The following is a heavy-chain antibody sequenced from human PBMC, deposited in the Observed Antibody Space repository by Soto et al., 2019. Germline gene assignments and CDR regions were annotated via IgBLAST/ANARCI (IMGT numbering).Heavy chain of an antibody. CDR1: GGTFSSYT. CDR2: IIPILGIA. D-gene: IGHD3-9*01. Sequence: GASVKVSCKASGGTFSSYTISWVRQAPGQGLEWMGRIIPILGIANYAQKFQGRVTITADKSTSTAYMELSSLRSEDTAVYYCARDSVLTGYYPSSPYYMDVWGKGTTVTVSS. J-gene: IGHJ6*03. CDR3: ARDSVLTGYYPSSPYYMDV. V-gene: IGHV1-69*04.